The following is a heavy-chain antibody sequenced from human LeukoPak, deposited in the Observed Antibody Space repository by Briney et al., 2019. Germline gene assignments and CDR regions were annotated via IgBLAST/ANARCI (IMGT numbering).Heavy chain of an antibody. CDR2: IDPSDSYT. CDR3: ARAPDSDSGYDYFDY. V-gene: IGHV5-10-1*01. D-gene: IGHD5-12*01. Sequence: RGESLKISCKGSGYTFTNHWISWVRQMPGKGLEWMGKIDPSDSYTNYSPSFQGHVTISADKSISTAYLQWSSLKASDTAKYYCARAPDSDSGYDYFDYWGQGTLVTVSS. CDR1: GYTFTNHW. J-gene: IGHJ4*02.